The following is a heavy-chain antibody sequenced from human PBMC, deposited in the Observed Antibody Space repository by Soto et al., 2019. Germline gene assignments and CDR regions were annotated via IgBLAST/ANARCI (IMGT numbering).Heavy chain of an antibody. CDR1: GGSISSGGYY. CDR2: IYYSGST. D-gene: IGHD5-18*01. V-gene: IGHV4-31*03. J-gene: IGHJ4*02. Sequence: QVQLQESGPGLVKPSQTLSLTCTVSGGSISSGGYYWSWIRQHPGKGLEWIGYIYYSGSTYYNPSLKSRVTRSVDTSKNQFSLKLSSVTAADTAVYYCARGWIQLWFPNRYYFDYWGQGTLVTVSS. CDR3: ARGWIQLWFPNRYYFDY.